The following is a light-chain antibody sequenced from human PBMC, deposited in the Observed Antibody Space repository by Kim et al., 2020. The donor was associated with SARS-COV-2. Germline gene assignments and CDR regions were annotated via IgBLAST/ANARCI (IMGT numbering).Light chain of an antibody. CDR2: VDRSGTY. V-gene: IGLV4-60*03. J-gene: IGLJ2*01. CDR3: ETWDRHTVT. Sequence: QPVLTQSSSASASLGSSVKLTCTLNSGDSHFIIAWHQQQPGKAPRYLMKVDRSGTYNKGSGVPDRFSGSSSGTDSYLTISNLQSEDEADYYCETWDRHTVTFGGGTKLAVL. CDR1: SGDSHFI.